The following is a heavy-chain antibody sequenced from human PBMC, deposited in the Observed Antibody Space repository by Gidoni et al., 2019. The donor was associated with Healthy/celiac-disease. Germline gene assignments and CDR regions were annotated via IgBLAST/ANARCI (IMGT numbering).Heavy chain of an antibody. D-gene: IGHD2-2*01. J-gene: IGHJ5*02. Sequence: QVQLVESGGGVVQPGRSLRLSCAASGFTFSSYGMHWVRQAPGKGLEWVAVISYDGSNKYYADSVKGRFTISRDNSKNTLYLQMNSLRAEDTAVYYCAKDRGCSSTSCYFFGWFDPWGQGTLVTVSS. CDR2: ISYDGSNK. V-gene: IGHV3-30*18. CDR1: GFTFSSYG. CDR3: AKDRGCSSTSCYFFGWFDP.